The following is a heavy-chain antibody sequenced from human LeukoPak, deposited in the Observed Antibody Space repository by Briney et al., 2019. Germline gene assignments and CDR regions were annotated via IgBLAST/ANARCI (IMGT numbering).Heavy chain of an antibody. D-gene: IGHD6-19*01. Sequence: ASVKVSCKASGGTFSSYAISWVRQAPGQGLEWMGRIIPILGIANYAQKFQGRVTITADKSTSTAYMELSSLRSEDTAVYYCARERYGQYSSDQIDYWGQGTLVTVSS. CDR3: ARERYGQYSSDQIDY. V-gene: IGHV1-69*04. CDR1: GGTFSSYA. CDR2: IIPILGIA. J-gene: IGHJ4*02.